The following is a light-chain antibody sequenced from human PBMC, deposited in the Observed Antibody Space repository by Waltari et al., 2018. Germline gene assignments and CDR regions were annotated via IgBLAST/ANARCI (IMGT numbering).Light chain of an antibody. Sequence: QSVLTQPPSASGPPGQRATTPCSGSSSNIGSNYVYCYQQPPGTAPKLLIYRNNRRPSGVPDRFSGSKSGTSASLAISGLRSEDEADYYCAAWDDSLSGYVFGTGTKVTVL. CDR3: AAWDDSLSGYV. CDR1: SSNIGSNY. V-gene: IGLV1-47*01. CDR2: RNN. J-gene: IGLJ1*01.